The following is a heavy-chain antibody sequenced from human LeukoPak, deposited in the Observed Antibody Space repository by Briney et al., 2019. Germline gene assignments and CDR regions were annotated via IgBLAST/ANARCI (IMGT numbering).Heavy chain of an antibody. CDR3: AKGPFSTVTTLFDY. D-gene: IGHD4-17*01. CDR1: GFTFDDYA. V-gene: IGHV3-9*01. CDR2: ISWNSGSI. J-gene: IGHJ4*02. Sequence: HPGRSLGLSCAASGFTFDDYAMHWVRQAPGKGLEWVSGISWNSGSIGYADSVKGRFTISRDNAKNSLYLQMNSLRAEDTALYYCAKGPFSTVTTLFDYWGQGTLVTVSS.